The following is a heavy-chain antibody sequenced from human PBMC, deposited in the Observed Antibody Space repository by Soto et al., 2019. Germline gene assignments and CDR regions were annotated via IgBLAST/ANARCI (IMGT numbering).Heavy chain of an antibody. V-gene: IGHV1-69*13. Sequence: SVEVSCKASGGPFSSYAISWVRQAPGQGLEWMGGIIPIFGTANYAQKFQGRVTITADESTSTAYMELSSLRSEDTAAYYCARGADIVVVVAAYYYYGMDVWGQGTTVTVS. D-gene: IGHD2-15*01. J-gene: IGHJ6*02. CDR3: ARGADIVVVVAAYYYYGMDV. CDR1: GGPFSSYA. CDR2: IIPIFGTA.